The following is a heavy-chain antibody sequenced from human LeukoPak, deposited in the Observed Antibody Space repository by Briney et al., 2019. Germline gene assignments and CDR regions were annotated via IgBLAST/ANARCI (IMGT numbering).Heavy chain of an antibody. CDR1: GFAFSFFA. CDR2: LTGGGGTT. J-gene: IGHJ4*02. V-gene: IGHV3-23*01. Sequence: GGSLRLSCEASGFAFSFFAMSWLRQAPGKGLEWVSALTGGGGTTLYADSVRGRFTISRDNSKNTLYLQMNSLRAEDTAIYYCAKDAGPRGTYSGLFDYWGQGTLVAVSP. CDR3: AKDAGPRGTYSGLFDY. D-gene: IGHD1-26*01.